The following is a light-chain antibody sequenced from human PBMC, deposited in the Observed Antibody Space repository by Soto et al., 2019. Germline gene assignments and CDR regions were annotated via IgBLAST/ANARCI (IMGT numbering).Light chain of an antibody. CDR1: QDITNY. V-gene: IGKV1-33*01. CDR2: DAS. Sequence: DIQMTQSPSSLSASVGDRVTITCQASQDITNYLNWYQQRPGKAPKLVIYDASKLETGVPSRFSGSGSGTHFTFTISSLQPEDIATYYCQHYDHLPPLSFGGGTKVEIK. J-gene: IGKJ4*01. CDR3: QHYDHLPPLS.